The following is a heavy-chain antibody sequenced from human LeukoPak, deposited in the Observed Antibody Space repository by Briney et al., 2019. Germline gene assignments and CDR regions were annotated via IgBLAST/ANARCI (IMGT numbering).Heavy chain of an antibody. CDR2: IIPILGIA. CDR3: ARDSWFDP. Sequence: SVKVSCKASGGSFTSYTISWVRQAPGQGLEWMGRIIPILGIANYAQKFQGRVTITADKSTSTAYMELSSLRSEDTAVYYCARDSWFDPWGQGTLVTVSS. CDR1: GGSFTSYT. J-gene: IGHJ5*02. V-gene: IGHV1-69*04.